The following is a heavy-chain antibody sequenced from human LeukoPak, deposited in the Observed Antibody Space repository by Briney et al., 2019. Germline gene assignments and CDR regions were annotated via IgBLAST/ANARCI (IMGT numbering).Heavy chain of an antibody. J-gene: IGHJ3*02. CDR3: ARAYYYDSTFDI. D-gene: IGHD3-22*01. CDR1: GFTFSSYA. Sequence: PGGSLRLSCAASGFTFSSYAMHWVRQAPGKGLEWVAVISYDGSNKYYADSVKGRFTISRDNSKNTLYLQMNSLRAEDTAVYYCARAYYYDSTFDIWGQGTMVTVSS. V-gene: IGHV3-30*04. CDR2: ISYDGSNK.